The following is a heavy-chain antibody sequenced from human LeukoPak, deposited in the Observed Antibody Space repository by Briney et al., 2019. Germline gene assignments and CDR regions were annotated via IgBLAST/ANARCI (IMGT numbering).Heavy chain of an antibody. D-gene: IGHD2-15*01. Sequence: APVKVSCKASGYTFTGYHMHWVRQAPGQGLEWMGRINPNSGDTNYAQKFQGRVTITADESTSTAYMELSSLRSEDTAVYYCARCGISLLLDAFDIWGQGTMVTVSS. CDR3: ARCGISLLLDAFDI. V-gene: IGHV1-2*06. J-gene: IGHJ3*02. CDR2: INPNSGDT. CDR1: GYTFTGYH.